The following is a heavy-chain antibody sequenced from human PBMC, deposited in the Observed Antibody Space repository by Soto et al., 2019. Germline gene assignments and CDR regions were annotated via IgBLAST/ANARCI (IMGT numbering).Heavy chain of an antibody. CDR2: INPNSGGT. CDR3: AKDPSIVPYAFDI. D-gene: IGHD1-26*01. V-gene: IGHV1-2*02. CDR1: GYTFTGYY. Sequence: ASVKVSCKASGYTFTGYYMHWVRQAPGQGLEWMGWINPNSGGTNYAQKFRGRVTMTRDTSISTAYMELSRLRSDDTAVYYCAKDPSIVPYAFDIWGQGTMVTVSS. J-gene: IGHJ3*02.